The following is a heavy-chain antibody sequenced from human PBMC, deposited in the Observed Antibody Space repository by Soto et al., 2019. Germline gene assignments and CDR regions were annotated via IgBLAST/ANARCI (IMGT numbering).Heavy chain of an antibody. D-gene: IGHD3-22*01. V-gene: IGHV4-30-2*01. J-gene: IGHJ4*02. CDR1: GGSITSGGYS. CDR2: MYHSGST. Sequence: PSETLSLTCAVSGGSITSGGYSWGWIRQPPGQGLEWIRYMYHSGSTYYNPSLKSRVTISVDTSKNQFSLKLSSVTAADTAVYYCARARDYYDSSGYYHYRYFDYWGQGTLVTVSS. CDR3: ARARDYYDSSGYYHYRYFDY.